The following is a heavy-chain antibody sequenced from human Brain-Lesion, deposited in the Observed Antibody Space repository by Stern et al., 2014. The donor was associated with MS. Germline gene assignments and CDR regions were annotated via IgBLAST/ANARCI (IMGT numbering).Heavy chain of an antibody. Sequence: VQLVQSGGGLVKPGGSLRLSCAASGFTFSSYTMNWVRQAPGKGLEWVSSINRGRDSINYAHPVKGRFTISRDNAKNSLYLQMNSLRAEDTALYYCARVETPLADFYYYYGMDVWGQGTTVTVSS. V-gene: IGHV3-21*01. D-gene: IGHD5-18*01. CDR2: INRGRDSI. J-gene: IGHJ6*02. CDR1: GFTFSSYT. CDR3: ARVETPLADFYYYYGMDV.